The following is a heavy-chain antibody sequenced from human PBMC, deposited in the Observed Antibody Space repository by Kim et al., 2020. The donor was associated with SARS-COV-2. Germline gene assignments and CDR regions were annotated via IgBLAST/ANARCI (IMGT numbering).Heavy chain of an antibody. D-gene: IGHD6-13*01. J-gene: IGHJ4*02. Sequence: FSDCVKGRFSISRDNAKNSLYLQMNSLSAEDTAVYYCARDRKQQLAPIDYWGQGTLVTVSS. CDR3: ARDRKQQLAPIDY. V-gene: IGHV3-11*06.